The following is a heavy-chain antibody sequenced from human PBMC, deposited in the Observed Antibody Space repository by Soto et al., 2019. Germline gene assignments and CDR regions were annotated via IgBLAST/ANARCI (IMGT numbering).Heavy chain of an antibody. CDR2: IYYSGST. V-gene: IGHV4-31*03. J-gene: IGHJ4*02. CDR3: ARVNRGYCSGGSCFFDY. D-gene: IGHD2-15*01. Sequence: QVQLQESGPGLVKPSQTLSLTCTVSGGSISSGGYYWSWIRQHPGKGLEWIGYIYYSGSTYYNPSRKSRVTISVDTSKNQFSLKLSSVTAADTAVYYCARVNRGYCSGGSCFFDYWGQGTLVTVSS. CDR1: GGSISSGGYY.